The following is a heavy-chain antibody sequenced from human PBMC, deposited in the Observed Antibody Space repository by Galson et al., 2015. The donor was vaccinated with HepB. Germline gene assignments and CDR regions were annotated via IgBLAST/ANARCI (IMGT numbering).Heavy chain of an antibody. V-gene: IGHV3-64*01. J-gene: IGHJ4*02. Sequence: SLRLSCAASGFTFSSYAMHWVRQAPGKGLEYVSAISSNGGSTYYANSVKGRFTISRDNSKNTLYLQMGSLRAEDMAVYYCARWTGTTRGRFDYWGQGTLVTVSS. CDR2: ISSNGGST. D-gene: IGHD1-26*01. CDR3: ARWTGTTRGRFDY. CDR1: GFTFSSYA.